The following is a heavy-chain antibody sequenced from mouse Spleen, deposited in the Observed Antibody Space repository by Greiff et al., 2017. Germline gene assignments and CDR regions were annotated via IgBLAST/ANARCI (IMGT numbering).Heavy chain of an antibody. CDR3: ARPVVEGYFDI. V-gene: IGHV1-80*01. D-gene: IGHD1-1*01. CDR2: IYPGDGDT. Sequence: QVHVKQSGAELVKPGASVKISCKASGYAFSSYWMNWVKQRPGKGLEWIGQIYPGDGDTNYNGKFKGKATLTADKSSSTAYMQLSSLTSEDSAVYFCARPVVEGYFDIWGAGTTVTVSS. J-gene: IGHJ1*01. CDR1: GYAFSSYW.